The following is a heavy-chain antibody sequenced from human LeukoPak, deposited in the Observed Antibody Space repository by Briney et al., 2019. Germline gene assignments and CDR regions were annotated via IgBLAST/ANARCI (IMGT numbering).Heavy chain of an antibody. V-gene: IGHV7-4-1*02. CDR2: INTNTGNP. D-gene: IGHD6-13*01. CDR3: ARDHAVEAAAGIERDY. J-gene: IGHJ4*02. CDR1: GYTFTSYA. Sequence: GASVKVSCKASGYTFTSYAINWVRQAPGQGLEWMGWINTNTGNPTYAQGFTGRFVISLDTSVSTAYLQISSLKAEDTAVYYCARDHAVEAAAGIERDYWGQGTLVTVSS.